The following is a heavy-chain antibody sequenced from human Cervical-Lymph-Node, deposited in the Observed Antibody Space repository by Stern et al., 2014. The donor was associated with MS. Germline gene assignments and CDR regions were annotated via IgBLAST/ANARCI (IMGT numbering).Heavy chain of an antibody. CDR1: GFTFSSHG. CDR3: VPDLGRVIYSYGWDA. CDR2: ISYDGSKK. V-gene: IGHV3-30*03. J-gene: IGHJ6*02. D-gene: IGHD3-10*01. Sequence: DQLVESGGGVVQPGRSLRLSCAASGFTFSSHGIHWVRQAPGKGLEWVAVISYDGSKKYFADSVKGRFTISRDNSKNTLYLHMNTLRAEDTPLYSCVPDLGRVIYSYGWDAWGPGPTAIVS.